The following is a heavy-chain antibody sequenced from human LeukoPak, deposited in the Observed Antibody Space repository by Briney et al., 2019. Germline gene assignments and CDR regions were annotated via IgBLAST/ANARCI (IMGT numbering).Heavy chain of an antibody. Sequence: ASVKVSCKASGYTFTSYGISWVRQAPGQGLEWMGWISANNGKTNYAQKVQGRVTMTTDTSTSTAYMELRSLRSDGTAVYYCARDLPQYYYDNSGLHVFDVWGQGTMVTVSS. J-gene: IGHJ3*01. CDR2: ISANNGKT. CDR3: ARDLPQYYYDNSGLHVFDV. V-gene: IGHV1-18*01. CDR1: GYTFTSYG. D-gene: IGHD3-22*01.